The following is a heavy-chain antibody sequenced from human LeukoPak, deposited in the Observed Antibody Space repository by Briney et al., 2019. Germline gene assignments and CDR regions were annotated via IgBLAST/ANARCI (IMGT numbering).Heavy chain of an antibody. CDR3: AKSRIVDHRGYFDY. J-gene: IGHJ4*02. CDR2: IGTTDDT. D-gene: IGHD2-15*01. CDR1: GFPFGSYP. Sequence: GGSLRLSCVASGFPFGSYPMTWVRQSPVKGLEWVSTIGTTDDTYYADSVKGRFTISRDNYKDTLYLQMHSLGAEDTAVYYCAKSRIVDHRGYFDYWGQGTLVTVSS. V-gene: IGHV3-23*01.